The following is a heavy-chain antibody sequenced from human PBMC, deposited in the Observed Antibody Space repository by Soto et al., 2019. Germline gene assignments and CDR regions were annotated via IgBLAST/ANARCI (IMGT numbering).Heavy chain of an antibody. V-gene: IGHV1-18*04. CDR1: GYTFTTYG. D-gene: IGHD2-15*01. Sequence: ASVKVSCKASGYTFTTYGFNWVRQAPGQGREWMGWISPYNGDTNYAQNFPGRVTLTTDTSTSTAYMELRSLTSDDTAVYYCARTPRAQMIVLEAATRFDYWGQGTLVTVSS. CDR2: ISPYNGDT. J-gene: IGHJ4*02. CDR3: ARTPRAQMIVLEAATRFDY.